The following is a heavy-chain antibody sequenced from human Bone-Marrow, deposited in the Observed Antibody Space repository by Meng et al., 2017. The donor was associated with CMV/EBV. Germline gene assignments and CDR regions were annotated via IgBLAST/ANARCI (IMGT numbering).Heavy chain of an antibody. CDR1: GYTFPSDG. CDR3: ARAGGWELLVGDWYFDL. J-gene: IGHJ2*01. V-gene: IGHV1-18*01. CDR2: ISAYNGNT. D-gene: IGHD1-26*01. Sequence: QFQRVQSGGEVKRPGAPGKCSCKASGYTFPSDGISWGRQAPGQGLEWMGWISAYNGNTNYAQKLQGRVTMTTDTSTSTAYMELRSLRSDDTAVYYCARAGGWELLVGDWYFDLWGRGTLVTVSS.